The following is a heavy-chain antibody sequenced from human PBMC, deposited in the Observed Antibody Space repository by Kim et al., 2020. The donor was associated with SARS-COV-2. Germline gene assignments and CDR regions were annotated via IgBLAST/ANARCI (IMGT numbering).Heavy chain of an antibody. Sequence: GGSLRLSCAASGFTFSSYAMSWVRQAPGKGLEWVSAISGSGGSTYYADSVKGRFTISRDNSKNTLYLQMNSLRAEDTAVYYCAKAPTYYDFWSGYFPWFDPWGQGTLVTVSS. CDR3: AKAPTYYDFWSGYFPWFDP. CDR2: ISGSGGST. V-gene: IGHV3-23*01. J-gene: IGHJ5*02. D-gene: IGHD3-3*01. CDR1: GFTFSSYA.